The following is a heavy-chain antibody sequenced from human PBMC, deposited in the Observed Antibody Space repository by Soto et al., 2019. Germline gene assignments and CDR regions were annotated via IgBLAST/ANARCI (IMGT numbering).Heavy chain of an antibody. V-gene: IGHV1-2*04. Sequence: GASVKVSCKASGYTFNGYSLHWARQDPRQGLERKGWSNPNRGGTNYAQKFQGWVTMTRDTSISTAYMELSRLRSDDTAVYYCARERWIAAAGTSYLYYYGMDVWGQGTTVTVSS. D-gene: IGHD6-13*01. CDR3: ARERWIAAAGTSYLYYYGMDV. J-gene: IGHJ6*02. CDR1: GYTFNGYS. CDR2: SNPNRGGT.